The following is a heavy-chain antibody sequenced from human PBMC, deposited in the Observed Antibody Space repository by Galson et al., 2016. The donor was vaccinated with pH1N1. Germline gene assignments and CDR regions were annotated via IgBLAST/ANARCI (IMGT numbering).Heavy chain of an antibody. CDR3: ARGGYCSGGSCYDVFDY. V-gene: IGHV1-8*01. Sequence: WVRQGTGQGLEWMGWMNPNNDNTGYAQKFQGRVTMTRNTSISTAYMELSSLRSEDTAVYYCARGGYCSGGSCYDVFDYWGQGTLVTVS. CDR2: MNPNNDNT. J-gene: IGHJ4*02. D-gene: IGHD2-15*01.